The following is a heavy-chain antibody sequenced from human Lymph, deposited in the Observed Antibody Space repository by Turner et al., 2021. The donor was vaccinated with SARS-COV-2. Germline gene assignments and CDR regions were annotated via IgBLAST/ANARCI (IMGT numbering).Heavy chain of an antibody. D-gene: IGHD2-21*02. CDR3: ARETVNNWVDP. CDR1: GGYMNSNY. Sequence: QVQLQESGPRLVKPLETLSLTCTVSGGYMNSNYWSWIRQHPGKRLEWIGYIYYRGSTNYNPSLKSRVTISVDTSKIQFSLKLTSVTAADTAIYYCARETVNNWVDPWGQGILVTFSS. J-gene: IGHJ5*02. CDR2: IYYRGST. V-gene: IGHV4-59*01.